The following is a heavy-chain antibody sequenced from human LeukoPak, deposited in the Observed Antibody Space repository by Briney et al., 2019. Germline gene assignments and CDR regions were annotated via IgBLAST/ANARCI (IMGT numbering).Heavy chain of an antibody. J-gene: IGHJ4*02. CDR3: ARDSCGGDYYFDY. CDR2: ISSSGSTI. Sequence: PGGSLRLSCAASGFTFSSYEMNWVRQAPGKGLEWVLYISSSGSTIYYADSVKGRFTISRDNAKNSLYLQMNSLRAEDTAVYYCARDSCGGDYYFDYWGQGTLVTVSS. V-gene: IGHV3-48*03. D-gene: IGHD2-21*01. CDR1: GFTFSSYE.